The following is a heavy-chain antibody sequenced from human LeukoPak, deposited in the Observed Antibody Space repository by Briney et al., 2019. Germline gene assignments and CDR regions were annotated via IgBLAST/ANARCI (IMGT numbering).Heavy chain of an antibody. V-gene: IGHV4-34*01. D-gene: IGHD5-12*01. J-gene: IGHJ4*02. Sequence: SETLSLTCAVYGGSFSGYYWSWIRQPPGKGLEWIGEINHSGSTNYNPSLKSRVTISVDTSKNQFSLKLSSVTAADTAVYYCAGRIWLRGVSWGQGTLVTVSS. CDR2: INHSGST. CDR1: GGSFSGYY. CDR3: AGRIWLRGVS.